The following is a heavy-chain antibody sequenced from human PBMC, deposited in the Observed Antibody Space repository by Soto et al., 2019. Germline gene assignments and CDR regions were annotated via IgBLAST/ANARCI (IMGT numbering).Heavy chain of an antibody. D-gene: IGHD3-3*01. CDR2: IGTAGDT. CDR1: GFTFSSYD. J-gene: IGHJ5*02. CDR3: VRGAYDFWSGSPSFDP. V-gene: IGHV3-13*01. Sequence: EVQLVESGGGLVQPGGSLRLSCAASGFTFSSYDMHWVRQPTGKGLEWVSVIGTAGDTYYPDSVKGRFTISRENAKNSLYIQMNSLRVEDTAVYYCVRGAYDFWSGSPSFDPWGQGTLVTVSS.